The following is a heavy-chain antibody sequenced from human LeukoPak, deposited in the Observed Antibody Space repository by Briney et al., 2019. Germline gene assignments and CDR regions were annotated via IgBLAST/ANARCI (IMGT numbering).Heavy chain of an antibody. CDR3: ARVGRSEAFDI. J-gene: IGHJ3*02. Sequence: SETLSLTCTVSGGSISSGSYYWRWIRLPPGKGLEWIGRIYTSGSTNYNPSLKSRVTISVDTSKNQFSLKLSSVTAADTAVYYCARVGRSEAFDIWGQGTMVTVSS. CDR2: IYTSGST. D-gene: IGHD1-26*01. CDR1: GGSISSGSYY. V-gene: IGHV4-61*02.